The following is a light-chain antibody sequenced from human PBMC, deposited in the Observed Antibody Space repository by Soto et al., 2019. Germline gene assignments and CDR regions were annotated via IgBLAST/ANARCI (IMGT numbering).Light chain of an antibody. CDR3: SSDSTSGPLWL. J-gene: IGLJ2*01. V-gene: IGLV2-14*01. CDR1: SSDIGGYKF. Sequence: QSALTQPASVSGSPGQSITISCTGSSSDIGGYKFVSWYQQYPGKAPTLMIYEVRNRPSGVSHRFSGSKSGKTASLTITGLQAEDEVIYYCSSDSTSGPLWLFGGGTQLAVL. CDR2: EVR.